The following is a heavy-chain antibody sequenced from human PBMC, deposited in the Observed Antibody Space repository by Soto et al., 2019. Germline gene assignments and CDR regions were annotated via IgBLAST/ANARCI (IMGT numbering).Heavy chain of an antibody. CDR1: GFSLSTYGMG. Sequence: QITLKESGPTLVKPTQTLTLTCTFSGFSLSTYGMGMGWIRQPPGTAPEWLSVIYWDDDKRYSPSLKSRLTITKDTSKSQVVLTMTDVDPVDTATYYCAHVFLRGINHDLDYWGQGSLVTVSS. J-gene: IGHJ4*02. CDR3: AHVFLRGINHDLDY. V-gene: IGHV2-5*02. D-gene: IGHD2-21*01. CDR2: IYWDDDK.